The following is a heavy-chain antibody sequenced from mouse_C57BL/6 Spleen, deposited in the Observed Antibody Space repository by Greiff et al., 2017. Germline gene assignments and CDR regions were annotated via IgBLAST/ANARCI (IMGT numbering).Heavy chain of an antibody. Sequence: VQLQQSGPELVKPGASVKISCKASGYAFSSSWMNWVKQRPGKGLEWIGRINPGDGDTNYNGKFKGKATLTADKSSSTAYMQLSSLTSEDSAVYFCARYDYGRSSWLADWGQGTLVTVSA. CDR3: ARYDYGRSSWLAD. V-gene: IGHV1-82*01. CDR2: INPGDGDT. CDR1: GYAFSSSW. D-gene: IGHD1-1*01. J-gene: IGHJ3*01.